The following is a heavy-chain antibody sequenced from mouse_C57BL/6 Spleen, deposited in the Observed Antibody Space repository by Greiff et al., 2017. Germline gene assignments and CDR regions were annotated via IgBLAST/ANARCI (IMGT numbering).Heavy chain of an antibody. J-gene: IGHJ2*01. CDR1: GFNIKNTY. V-gene: IGHV14-3*01. CDR2: LDPANGNT. D-gene: IGHD4-1*02. CDR3: ARDPTGTLCYFDY. Sequence: VQLKESVAELVRPGASVKLSCTASGFNIKNTYMHWVKQRPEQGLEWIGRLDPANGNTKYAPKFPGKATLTADPSSNTAYLQLSSLTSEDNAIYYCARDPTGTLCYFDYGGQGTTLTVSS.